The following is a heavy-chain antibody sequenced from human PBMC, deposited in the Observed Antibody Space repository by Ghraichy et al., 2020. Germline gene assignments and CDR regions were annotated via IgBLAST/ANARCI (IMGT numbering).Heavy chain of an antibody. Sequence: GGSLRLSCAASGFTFSSYAMHWVRQAPGKGLEWVAVISYDGSNKYYADSVKGRFTISRDNSKNTLYLQMNSLRAEDTAVYYCARDLYYDILTGYYWAYYYYYGMDVWGQGTTVTVSS. CDR1: GFTFSSYA. CDR3: ARDLYYDILTGYYWAYYYYYGMDV. J-gene: IGHJ6*02. D-gene: IGHD3-9*01. CDR2: ISYDGSNK. V-gene: IGHV3-30-3*01.